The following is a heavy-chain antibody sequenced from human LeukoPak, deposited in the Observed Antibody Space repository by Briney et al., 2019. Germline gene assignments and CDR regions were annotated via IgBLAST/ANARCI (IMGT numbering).Heavy chain of an antibody. D-gene: IGHD6-19*01. CDR2: ISGGGGST. V-gene: IGHV3-23*01. CDR3: AKCGHSSGCPC. J-gene: IGHJ4*02. CDR1: GFTFSSYA. Sequence: SGGSLRLSCAASGFTFSSYAMSWVRQAPGEGLEWVSAISGGGGSTYYAGSVKGRFTISRDNSKNTLYLQMNSLRAEDTAVYYCAKCGHSSGCPCWGQGTLVTVSS.